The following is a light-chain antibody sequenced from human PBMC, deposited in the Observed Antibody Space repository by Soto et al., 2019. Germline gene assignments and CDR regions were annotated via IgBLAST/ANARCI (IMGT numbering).Light chain of an antibody. Sequence: QSVLTQPASVSGSPGQSITISCTGTSSDVGGYNFVSWYQQHPDKAPKLMIYDVTNRPSGVSNRFPGSKSGNTASLTISGLQAEDEDDYYCSSYTSISTYVFGTGTKVTVL. CDR3: SSYTSISTYV. CDR1: SSDVGGYNF. CDR2: DVT. J-gene: IGLJ1*01. V-gene: IGLV2-14*01.